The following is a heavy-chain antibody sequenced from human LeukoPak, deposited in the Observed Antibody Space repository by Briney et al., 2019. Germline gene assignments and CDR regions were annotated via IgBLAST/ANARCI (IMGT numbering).Heavy chain of an antibody. CDR1: GGSISSGGYS. V-gene: IGHV4-30-2*01. CDR2: IYDSGST. Sequence: SETLSLTCAVSGGSISSGGYSWGWLRQPPGKGLEWIGYIYDSGSTYYNPSLKSRVTISVDRSKNQFSLKLSSVTAADTAVYYCARGPCSGGSCYYYYYGMDVWGQGTTVTVSS. CDR3: ARGPCSGGSCYYYYYGMDV. J-gene: IGHJ6*02. D-gene: IGHD2-15*01.